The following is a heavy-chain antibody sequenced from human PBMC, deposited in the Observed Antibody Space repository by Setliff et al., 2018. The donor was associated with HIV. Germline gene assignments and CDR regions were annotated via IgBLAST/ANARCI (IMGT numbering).Heavy chain of an antibody. D-gene: IGHD5-18*01. CDR2: ISWSSGSI. Sequence: LSCVASGFTLDDYVMHWVRQAPGKGLEWVSGISWSSGSIGYADSVKGRFIVSRDNAKNSLYLQMNSLRAEDTALYYCAKDWSQWLKGMDFWGQGTTVTVSS. V-gene: IGHV3-9*01. CDR1: GFTLDDYV. CDR3: AKDWSQWLKGMDF. J-gene: IGHJ6*02.